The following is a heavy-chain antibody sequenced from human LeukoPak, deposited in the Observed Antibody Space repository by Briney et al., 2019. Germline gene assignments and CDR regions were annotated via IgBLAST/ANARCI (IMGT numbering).Heavy chain of an antibody. CDR1: GFTFSSYW. V-gene: IGHV3-74*01. CDR3: ARGTVGENWFDP. Sequence: GGSLRLSCAASGFTFSSYWMHWVRQAPGKGLVWVSRINGDGSSTSYADSVKGRFTISRDNAKNTLYLQMNSLRAEDTAVYYCARGTVGENWFDPWGQGTLVTVSS. D-gene: IGHD3-3*01. J-gene: IGHJ5*02. CDR2: INGDGSST.